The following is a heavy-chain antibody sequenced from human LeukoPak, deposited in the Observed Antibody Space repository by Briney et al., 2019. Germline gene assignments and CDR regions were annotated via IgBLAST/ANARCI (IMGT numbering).Heavy chain of an antibody. CDR2: ISAYSGNT. J-gene: IGHJ5*02. V-gene: IGHV1-18*01. Sequence: ASVKVSCKASGYTFTSYGISWVRQAPGQGLEWMGWISAYSGNTNYAQELQGRVTMPTDTSTSTAYMELRSLRSDDTAVYYCARDLGIADWFDPWGQGTLVTVSS. CDR1: GYTFTSYG. CDR3: ARDLGIADWFDP. D-gene: IGHD6-13*01.